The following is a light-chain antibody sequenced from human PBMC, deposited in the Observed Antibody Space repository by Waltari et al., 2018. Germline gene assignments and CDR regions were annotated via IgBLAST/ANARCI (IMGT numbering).Light chain of an antibody. Sequence: QLVLTQSPSASASLGASVKLTCTLSSGHSSYAIAWHQQQPEQGPRYLMKLNSDGSHSKGDGIPDRFSGSSSGAERYLTISSLQSEDEADYYCQTWGTGIQWVFGGGTKLTVL. CDR2: LNSDGSH. V-gene: IGLV4-69*01. J-gene: IGLJ3*02. CDR1: SGHSSYA. CDR3: QTWGTGIQWV.